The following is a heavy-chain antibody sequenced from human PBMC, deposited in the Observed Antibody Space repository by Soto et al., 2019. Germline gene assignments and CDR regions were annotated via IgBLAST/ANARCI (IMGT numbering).Heavy chain of an antibody. CDR3: AREVDTLGWCDP. CDR1: GYSFTNYW. J-gene: IGHJ5*02. V-gene: IGHV5-10-1*03. CDR2: IDPSDSYT. D-gene: IGHD3-9*01. Sequence: EVQLVQSGAEVKKPGESLRISCEGSGYSFTNYWISWVRQTPGKGLEWMVRIDPSDSYTKYSPSFQGHVTISADKSTNTAVLQWSSLQASDTAIYYCAREVDTLGWCDPWGQGTLVTVSS.